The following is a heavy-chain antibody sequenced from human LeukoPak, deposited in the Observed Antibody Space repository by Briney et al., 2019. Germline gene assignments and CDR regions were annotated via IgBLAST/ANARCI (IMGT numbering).Heavy chain of an antibody. J-gene: IGHJ4*02. CDR3: ARGHFGVVLDY. CDR1: GFTFCSYS. CDR2: IRGDSTET. Sequence: PGGSLRLSCEGSGFTFCSYSMIWVRQAPGKGLEWVSSIRGDSTETRHADSLMGRFTISRDNAKKSLYLQMNSLRAEGTAVYYCARGHFGVVLDYWGQGTLVTVSS. V-gene: IGHV3-21*01. D-gene: IGHD3-3*01.